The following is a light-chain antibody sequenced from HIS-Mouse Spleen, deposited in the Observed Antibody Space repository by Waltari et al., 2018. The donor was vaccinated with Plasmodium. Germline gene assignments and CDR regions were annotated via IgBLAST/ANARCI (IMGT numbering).Light chain of an antibody. Sequence: QSALTQPRSVSGSPGQFVPISCTGTSSDVGGYNYVSWYQQHPGKAPKLMIYDVSKRPSGVPDRFAGSKSGNTASLTISGLQAEDEADYYCCSYAGSYTFVFGTGTKVTVL. CDR1: SSDVGGYNY. J-gene: IGLJ1*01. CDR2: DVS. CDR3: CSYAGSYTFV. V-gene: IGLV2-11*01.